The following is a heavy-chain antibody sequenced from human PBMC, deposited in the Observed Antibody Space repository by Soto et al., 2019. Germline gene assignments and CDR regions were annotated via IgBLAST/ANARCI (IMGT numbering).Heavy chain of an antibody. CDR1: GVTFTNYA. CDR3: ARTVGYYYGMDV. J-gene: IGHJ6*02. Sequence: ASVKASCKASGVTFTNYAINWVQQAPGQGLEWMGWISAYNGNTKYSQKFQGRVTITRDTSASTAYMELSSLRSEDTAVYYCARTVGYYYGMDVWGQGTTVTVSS. D-gene: IGHD4-17*01. CDR2: ISAYNGNT. V-gene: IGHV1-18*01.